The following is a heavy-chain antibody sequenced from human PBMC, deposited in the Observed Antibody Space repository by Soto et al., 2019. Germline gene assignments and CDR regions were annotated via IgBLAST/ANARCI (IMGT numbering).Heavy chain of an antibody. CDR1: GYTFSIYW. V-gene: IGHV5-51*01. CDR3: MRRRACSGASCYFDY. Sequence: GESLKISCDGSGYTFSIYWSGWVRQMAGKGLEWMGIIPAVDSQSRYSPSFRGQVTISADRSNSTVYLQCASLKASDTAVYYCMRRRACSGASCYFDYWGQGTLVAVSS. J-gene: IGHJ4*02. D-gene: IGHD2-15*01. CDR2: IPAVDSQS.